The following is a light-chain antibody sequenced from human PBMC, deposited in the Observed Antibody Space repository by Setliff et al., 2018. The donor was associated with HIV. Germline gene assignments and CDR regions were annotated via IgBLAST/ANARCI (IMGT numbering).Light chain of an antibody. J-gene: IGLJ1*01. CDR2: DVS. CDR3: SSYTSTSTPYV. V-gene: IGLV2-14*03. CDR1: SSDVGAYYY. Sequence: SSDVGAYYYVSWYQQHPAKAPKLILYDVSNRPSGVSNRFSGSKSGNTASLTISGLQAEDEADYYCSSYTSTSTPYVFGTGTKV.